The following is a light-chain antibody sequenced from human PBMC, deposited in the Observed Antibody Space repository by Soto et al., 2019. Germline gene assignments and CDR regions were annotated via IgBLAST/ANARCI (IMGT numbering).Light chain of an antibody. V-gene: IGLV2-23*02. Sequence: QSALTQPASVSGSPGQSITISCTGTSSDVGSYNLVSWYQQHPGKAPKLMIXEVXXXXXGVSNRFSXSKSGNTXSLTISGXXXXXXXXYYCCSYAGSSTWVFGGGTKVTVL. CDR2: EVX. J-gene: IGLJ3*02. CDR3: CSYAGSSTWV. CDR1: SSDVGSYNL.